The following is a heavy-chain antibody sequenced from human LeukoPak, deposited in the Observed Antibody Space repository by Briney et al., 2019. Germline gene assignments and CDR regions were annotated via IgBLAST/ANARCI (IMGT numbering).Heavy chain of an antibody. CDR1: GFTFDDYG. V-gene: IGHV3-20*04. D-gene: IGHD7-27*01. Sequence: GGSLRLSCAASGFTFDDYGMSWVRQAPGKGLEWVSGINWNGGSTGCAGSVKGRFTISRDNAKNSLYLQMNSLRAEDTALYYCARDSGTGDFDYWGQGTLVTVSS. CDR3: ARDSGTGDFDY. CDR2: INWNGGST. J-gene: IGHJ4*02.